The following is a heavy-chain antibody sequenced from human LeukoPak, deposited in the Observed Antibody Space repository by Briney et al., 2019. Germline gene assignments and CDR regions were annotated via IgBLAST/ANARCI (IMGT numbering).Heavy chain of an antibody. CDR2: IQDDERNI. J-gene: IGHJ5*02. V-gene: IGHV3-30*02. D-gene: IGHD3-3*01. Sequence: SGGSLRLSCVAFRFSLSSHAMHWVRQAPGKGLEWVAFIQDDERNIYYAGSVKGRFTISRDNSKNTLYLQMNSLRAEDTAVYYCARDWQRFLEWPHNWFDPWGQGTLVTVSS. CDR1: RFSLSSHA. CDR3: ARDWQRFLEWPHNWFDP.